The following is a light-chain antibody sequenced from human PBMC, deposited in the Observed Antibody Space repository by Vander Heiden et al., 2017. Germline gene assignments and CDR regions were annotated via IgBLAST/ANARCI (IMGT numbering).Light chain of an antibody. CDR2: AAS. CDR3: QQSYSTPIT. V-gene: IGKV1-39*01. J-gene: IGKJ5*01. Sequence: IQLTHSPSSMSAAVGDRVTITCRARQRISSYLNWYQQKPGKAPKLLIYAASSLQSGVPSRFSGSGSGTDFTLTISSLQPEDFATYYCQQSYSTPITFGQGTRLEIK. CDR1: QRISSY.